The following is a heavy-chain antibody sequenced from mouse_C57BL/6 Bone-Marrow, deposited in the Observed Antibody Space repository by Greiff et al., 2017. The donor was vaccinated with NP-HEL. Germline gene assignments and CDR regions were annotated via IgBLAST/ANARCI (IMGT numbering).Heavy chain of an antibody. CDR1: GYTFTDYY. V-gene: IGHV1-19*01. Sequence: EVKLEESGPVLVKPGASVKMSCKASGYTFTDYYMNWVKQSHGKSLEWIGVINPYNGGTSYNQKFKGKATLTVDKSSSTAYMELNSLTSEDSAVYYCVASYYYAMDYWGQGTSVTVSS. J-gene: IGHJ4*01. CDR2: INPYNGGT. CDR3: VASYYYAMDY. D-gene: IGHD6-1*01.